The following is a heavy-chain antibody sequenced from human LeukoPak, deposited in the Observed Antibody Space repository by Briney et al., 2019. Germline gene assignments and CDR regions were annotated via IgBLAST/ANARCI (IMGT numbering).Heavy chain of an antibody. CDR2: IKEDGSEK. CDR1: GFTFSSYW. CDR3: ARGVGGADY. D-gene: IGHD2-21*01. V-gene: IGHV3-7*01. Sequence: GGSLRLSSTASGFTFSSYWMSWVRQAPGKGLEWVANIKEDGSEKYYVDSVKGRFTISRDNAKNSLDLQMNSLRVEDTAVYYCARGVGGADYWGQGTLVTVSS. J-gene: IGHJ4*02.